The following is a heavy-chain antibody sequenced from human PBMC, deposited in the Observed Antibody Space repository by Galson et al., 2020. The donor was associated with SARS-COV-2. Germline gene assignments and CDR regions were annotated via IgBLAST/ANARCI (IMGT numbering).Heavy chain of an antibody. CDR3: ARVGYCSSTSCYPYYYYYGMGV. V-gene: IGHV3-74*01. Sequence: GGSLRPSCAASGFTFSSYWMHWVRQAPGKGLVWVSRLNSDGSSTSYADSAKGRFTISRDNAKNTLYLQMNSLGAEDTAVYYCARVGYCSSTSCYPYYYYYGMGVWGQGTTVTVSS. D-gene: IGHD2-2*01. CDR1: GFTFSSYW. CDR2: LNSDGSST. J-gene: IGHJ6*02.